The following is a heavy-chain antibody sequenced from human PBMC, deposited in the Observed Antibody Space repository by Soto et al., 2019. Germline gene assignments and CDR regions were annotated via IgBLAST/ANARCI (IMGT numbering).Heavy chain of an antibody. D-gene: IGHD5-12*01. V-gene: IGHV4-59*01. CDR3: ARDGNRCYDYSGPQTTGIYYYYYMDV. CDR2: IYYSGST. CDR1: GGSISSYY. Sequence: SETLSLTCTVSGGSISSYYWSWIRQPPGKGLEWIGYIYYSGSTNYNPSLKSRVTISVDTSKNQFSLKLSSVTAADTAVYYCARDGNRCYDYSGPQTTGIYYYYYMDVWGKGTTVTVSS. J-gene: IGHJ6*03.